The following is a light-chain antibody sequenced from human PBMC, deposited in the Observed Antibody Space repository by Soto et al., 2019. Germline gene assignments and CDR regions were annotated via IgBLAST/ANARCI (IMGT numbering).Light chain of an antibody. J-gene: IGKJ4*01. CDR1: QNVYNN. Sequence: EIVMTQSPATLSVSPGEGATLSCKASQNVYNNLAWHQQRPGQPPRLLIYDASTRATGISARFSGSGYGTEFTLTISSLQSEDFAVYFCQQCRNWPLTFGGGTKVDIK. V-gene: IGKV3-15*01. CDR2: DAS. CDR3: QQCRNWPLT.